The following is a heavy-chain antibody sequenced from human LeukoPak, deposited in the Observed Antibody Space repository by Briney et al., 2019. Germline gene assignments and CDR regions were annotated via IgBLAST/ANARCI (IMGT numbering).Heavy chain of an antibody. D-gene: IGHD2/OR15-2a*01. V-gene: IGHV5-51*01. J-gene: IGHJ4*02. CDR2: IYPDDSDT. CDR1: GYSFTNYW. Sequence: GESLKISCKGSGYSFTNYWLGWVRQMPGKGLEWMGIIYPDDSDTRYSPSFQGQVTISADKSISTAYLQWSSLRASDTAMYYCARPYNSGYYFDYWGRGTLVTVSS. CDR3: ARPYNSGYYFDY.